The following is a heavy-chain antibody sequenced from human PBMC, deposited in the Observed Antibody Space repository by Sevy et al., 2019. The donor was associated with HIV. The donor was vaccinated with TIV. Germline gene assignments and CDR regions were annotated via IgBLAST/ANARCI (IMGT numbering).Heavy chain of an antibody. CDR2: ISSSSSYI. D-gene: IGHD3-16*02. Sequence: GGSLRLSCAASGFTFSSYSMNWVRQAPGKGLEWVSSISSSSSYIYYADSVKGRFTICRDNAKNSLYLQMNSLRAEDTAVYYCAREMMITFGGVIAPLGYWGQGTLVTVSS. CDR3: AREMMITFGGVIAPLGY. CDR1: GFTFSSYS. J-gene: IGHJ4*02. V-gene: IGHV3-21*01.